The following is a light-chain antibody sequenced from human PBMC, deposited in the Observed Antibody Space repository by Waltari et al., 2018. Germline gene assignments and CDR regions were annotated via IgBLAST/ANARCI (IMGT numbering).Light chain of an antibody. J-gene: IGKJ2*01. CDR3: QQSYSFPRT. Sequence: DIQMTQSPPSLPASVGDRVTLNCRAGQSISSYLNWYQQKPGKAPKLLIYAASNLQSGVPSRFSGSGSGTEFTLTISSLQPEDFATYYCQQSYSFPRTFGQGTKLEIK. CDR1: QSISSY. CDR2: AAS. V-gene: IGKV1-39*01.